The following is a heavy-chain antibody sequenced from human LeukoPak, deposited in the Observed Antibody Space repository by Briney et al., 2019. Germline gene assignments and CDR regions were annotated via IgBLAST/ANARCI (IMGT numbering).Heavy chain of an antibody. CDR2: ISSSSSYI. J-gene: IGHJ5*02. CDR3: ASGEGQLYPSWFDP. Sequence: PGGSLRLSCAASGFTFSSYSMNWVRQAPGKGLEWVSSISSSSSYIYYADSVKGRFTISRDNAKNSLYLQMNSLRAEDTAVYYCASGEGQLYPSWFDPWGQGTLVTVSS. V-gene: IGHV3-21*01. D-gene: IGHD6-6*01. CDR1: GFTFSSYS.